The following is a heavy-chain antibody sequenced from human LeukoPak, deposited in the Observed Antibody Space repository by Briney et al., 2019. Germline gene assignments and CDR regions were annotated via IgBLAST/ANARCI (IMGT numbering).Heavy chain of an antibody. CDR3: ARDPRPMMAGTFGWFDP. Sequence: SETLSLTCTVSGDSISSGDYYWNWIRQPPGKGLEWIGYIYYSGSTYYNPSLKSRVTISVDTSKNQFSLKLSSVTAADTAVYYCARDPRPMMAGTFGWFDPWGQGTLVTVSS. CDR1: GDSISSGDYY. CDR2: IYYSGST. D-gene: IGHD1-1*01. J-gene: IGHJ5*02. V-gene: IGHV4-30-4*01.